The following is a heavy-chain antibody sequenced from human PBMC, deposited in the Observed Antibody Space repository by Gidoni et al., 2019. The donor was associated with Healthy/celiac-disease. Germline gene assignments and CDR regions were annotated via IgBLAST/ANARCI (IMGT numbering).Heavy chain of an antibody. CDR1: GYSISSGYY. CDR2: IYHSGST. V-gene: IGHV4-38-2*01. J-gene: IGHJ4*02. D-gene: IGHD1-26*01. CDR3: ARVVGRKRIY. Sequence: QVQLQESGPGLVKPSETLSLTCAVSGYSISSGYYCGWIRQPPGKGLEWIGSIYHSGSTYSNPSLKSRVTISVDTSKNQFSLKLSSVTAADTAVYYCARVVGRKRIYWGQGTLVTVSS.